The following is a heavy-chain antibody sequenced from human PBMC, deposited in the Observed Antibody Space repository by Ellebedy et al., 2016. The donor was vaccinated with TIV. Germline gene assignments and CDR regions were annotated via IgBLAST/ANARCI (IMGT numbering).Heavy chain of an antibody. J-gene: IGHJ5*02. CDR1: AFTFSSYG. D-gene: IGHD6-13*01. Sequence: GGSLRLSXAASAFTFSSYGMHLVRQAPGKGLEWVAVISYDGSNKYYADSVKGRFTISRDNSKNTLYLQMNGLRAEDTAVYYCAKSPGVQQHALGFDPWGQGALVAVSS. CDR3: AKSPGVQQHALGFDP. V-gene: IGHV3-30*18. CDR2: ISYDGSNK.